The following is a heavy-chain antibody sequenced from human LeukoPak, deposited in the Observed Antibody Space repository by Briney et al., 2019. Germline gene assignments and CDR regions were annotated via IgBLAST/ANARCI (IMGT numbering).Heavy chain of an antibody. CDR3: AGLGSYGPFDY. D-gene: IGHD5-18*01. CDR1: GGSISSYY. CDR2: IYYSGST. Sequence: SETLSLTCTVSGGSISSYYWSWIRQPPGKGLEWIGYIYYSGSTNYNPSLKSRVTISVDTSKNQFSLKLSSVTAEDTAVYYCAGLGSYGPFDYWGQGTLVTVSS. J-gene: IGHJ4*02. V-gene: IGHV4-59*01.